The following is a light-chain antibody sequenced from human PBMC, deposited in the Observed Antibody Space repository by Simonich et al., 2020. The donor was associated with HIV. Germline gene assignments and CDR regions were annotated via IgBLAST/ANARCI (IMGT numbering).Light chain of an antibody. J-gene: IGLJ3*02. V-gene: IGLV3-21*03. CDR2: DDN. Sequence: SDVLTQPPSVSVAPGKTAMITCGGKNIGSESVHWYQQKAGQAPVMVVYDDNDRPSGIPERFSGSNSGNTATLSISRVEAGDEADYYCQVWDSSSDHVVFGGGTKLTVL. CDR1: NIGSES. CDR3: QVWDSSSDHVV.